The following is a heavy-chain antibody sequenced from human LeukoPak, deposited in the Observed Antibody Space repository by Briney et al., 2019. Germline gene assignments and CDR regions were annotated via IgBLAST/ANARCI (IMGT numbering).Heavy chain of an antibody. CDR1: GGTFSSYA. J-gene: IGHJ4*02. D-gene: IGHD4-23*01. Sequence: GASVKVSCKASGGTFSSYAISWVRQAPGQGLEWMGGIIPIFGTANYAQKLQGRVTITADESTSTAYMELSSLRSEDTAVYYCARGAGGNGGLYWGQGTLVTVSS. CDR2: IIPIFGTA. V-gene: IGHV1-69*13. CDR3: ARGAGGNGGLY.